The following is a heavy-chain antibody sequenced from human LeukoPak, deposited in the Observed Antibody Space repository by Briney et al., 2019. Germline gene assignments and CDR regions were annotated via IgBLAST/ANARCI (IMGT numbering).Heavy chain of an antibody. J-gene: IGHJ4*02. CDR3: AKSRLYSSGSADY. CDR1: GFTFSSYG. Sequence: GGSLRLSCAASGFTFSSYGMHWVRQAPGKGLEWVAVISSDGSNKYYADSVKGRFTISRDNSKNTLYLQMDSLRAEDTAVYYCAKSRLYSSGSADYWGQGTLVTVSS. V-gene: IGHV3-30*18. CDR2: ISSDGSNK. D-gene: IGHD6-19*01.